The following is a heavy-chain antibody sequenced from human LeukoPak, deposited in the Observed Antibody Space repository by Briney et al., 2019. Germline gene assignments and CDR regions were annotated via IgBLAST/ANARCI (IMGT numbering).Heavy chain of an antibody. CDR3: ARETHDFWSGYSGMDV. CDR1: GFTFSSYA. V-gene: IGHV3-30*04. J-gene: IGHJ6*02. CDR2: ISYDGSNK. D-gene: IGHD3-3*01. Sequence: GGSLRLSCAASGFTFSSYAMHWVRQAPGKGLEWVAVISYDGSNKYYADSVKGRFTISRDNSKNTLYLQMNSLRAEDTAVYYCARETHDFWSGYSGMDVWGQGTTVTVSS.